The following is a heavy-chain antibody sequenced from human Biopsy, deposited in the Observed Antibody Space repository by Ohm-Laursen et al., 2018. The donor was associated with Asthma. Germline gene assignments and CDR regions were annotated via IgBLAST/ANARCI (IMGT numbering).Heavy chain of an antibody. D-gene: IGHD1-26*01. CDR3: ARDAWELQKPYAYYFDY. CDR2: ISYDGSNK. V-gene: IGHV3-30-3*01. J-gene: IGHJ4*02. Sequence: SLRLSCAASGFTFSSYAMHWVRQAPGKGLEWVAVISYDGSNKYYADSVKGRFTISRDNPKNTLYLQMNSLRAEDTAVYYCARDAWELQKPYAYYFDYWGQGTLVTVSS. CDR1: GFTFSSYA.